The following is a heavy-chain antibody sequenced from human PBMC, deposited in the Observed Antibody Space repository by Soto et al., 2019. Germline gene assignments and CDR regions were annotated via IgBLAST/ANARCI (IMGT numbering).Heavy chain of an antibody. CDR3: ARAAGGGVVVITIGAFDI. CDR2: IYSGGST. CDR1: GFTVSSNY. D-gene: IGHD3-22*01. J-gene: IGHJ3*02. Sequence: EVQLVETGGGLIQPGGSLRLSCAASGFTVSSNYMSWVRQAPGKGLEWVSVIYSGGSTYYADSVKGRFTISRDNSKNTLYLQMNSLRAEDTAVYYCARAAGGGVVVITIGAFDIWGQGTMVTVSS. V-gene: IGHV3-53*02.